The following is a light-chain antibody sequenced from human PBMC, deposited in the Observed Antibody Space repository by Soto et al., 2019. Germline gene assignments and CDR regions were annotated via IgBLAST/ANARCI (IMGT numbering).Light chain of an antibody. J-gene: IGLJ1*01. Sequence: QSALTQPASVSGSPGQSITISCTGTSSDVGGFNFVSWYQQHPGKAPKVMIYDDSDRPSGVSNRFSGSKSGNTASLTISGLQAEDEADYYCSSYTSSTLGVFGTGTKVTVL. CDR2: DDS. CDR1: SSDVGGFNF. CDR3: SSYTSSTLGV. V-gene: IGLV2-14*03.